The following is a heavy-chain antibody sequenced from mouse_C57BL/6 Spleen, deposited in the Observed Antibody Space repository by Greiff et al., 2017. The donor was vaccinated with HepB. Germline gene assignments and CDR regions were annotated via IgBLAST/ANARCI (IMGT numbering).Heavy chain of an antibody. V-gene: IGHV1-62-2*01. CDR2: FYPGSGSI. J-gene: IGHJ4*01. D-gene: IGHD3-2*02. CDR1: GYTFTEYT. CDR3: ARHERGAYSSGYVYAMDY. Sequence: VQLQQSGAELVKPGASVKLSCKASGYTFTEYTIHWVKQRSGQGLEWIGWFYPGSGSIKYNEKFKDKATLTADKSSRTVYMELSRLSSEDSAVYFCARHERGAYSSGYVYAMDYWGQGTSVTVSS.